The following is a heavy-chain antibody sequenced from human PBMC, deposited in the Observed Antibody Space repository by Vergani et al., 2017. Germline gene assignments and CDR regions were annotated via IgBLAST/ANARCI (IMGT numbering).Heavy chain of an antibody. CDR2: INSDGSST. V-gene: IGHV3-74*01. CDR1: GFTFSSYW. J-gene: IGHJ6*03. CDR3: ARDSYYYDSSGYYRLYYYYNDYMDV. Sequence: EVQLVESGGGLVQPGGSLRLSCAASGFTFSSYWMHWVRQAPGKGLVWVSRINSDGSSTSYADSVKGRFTISRDNAKNTLYLQMNSLRAEDTAVYYCARDSYYYDSSGYYRLYYYYNDYMDVWGKGTTVTVSS. D-gene: IGHD3-22*01.